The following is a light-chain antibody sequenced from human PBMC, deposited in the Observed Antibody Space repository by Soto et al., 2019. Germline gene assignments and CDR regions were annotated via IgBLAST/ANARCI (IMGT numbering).Light chain of an antibody. J-gene: IGKJ1*01. CDR3: QQSYSRVT. CDR2: AAS. CDR1: QSISGK. Sequence: SFGDTVNITCRTSQSISGKLSWYQQIPGKAPKILIYAASRLQSGVPSRFSASASGTEFTLTISSLNHDDFASYYCQQSYSRVTFGQGTKVYIK. V-gene: IGKV1-39*01.